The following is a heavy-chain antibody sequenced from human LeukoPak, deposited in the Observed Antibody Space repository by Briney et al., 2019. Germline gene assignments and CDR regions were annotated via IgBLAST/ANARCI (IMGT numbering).Heavy chain of an antibody. D-gene: IGHD6-19*01. CDR3: ARAYNSGWYVTDY. J-gene: IGHJ4*02. CDR1: GFTFNTYP. V-gene: IGHV3-30-3*01. CDR2: ISYDGSDK. Sequence: GRSLRLSCAASGFTFNTYPMHWVRQAPGKGLEWVAVISYDGSDKYYADSVKGRFTISRDNSKNTLFLQMNSLRAEDTAVYYCARAYNSGWYVTDYWGQGTLVTVSS.